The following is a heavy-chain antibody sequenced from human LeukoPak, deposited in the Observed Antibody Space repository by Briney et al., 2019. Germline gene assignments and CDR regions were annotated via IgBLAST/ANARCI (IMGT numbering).Heavy chain of an antibody. CDR2: IVVGSGNT. D-gene: IGHD4-17*01. CDR3: AAATVTIHYYCGMDV. Sequence: GASVKVSCKSSGFTFTSSAMQWVRQARGQRREWIGWIVVGSGNTNYAQKFQERVTITRDMSTSTAYMELSSARSEDTAVYYCAAATVTIHYYCGMDVWGQGTTVTVSS. J-gene: IGHJ6*02. CDR1: GFTFTSSA. V-gene: IGHV1-58*02.